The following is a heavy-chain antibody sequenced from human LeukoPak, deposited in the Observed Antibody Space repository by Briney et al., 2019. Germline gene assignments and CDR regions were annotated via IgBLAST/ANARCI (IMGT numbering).Heavy chain of an antibody. V-gene: IGHV4-4*09. CDR2: IYTSGST. D-gene: IGHD1-26*01. Sequence: PSETLSLTCTVSGGSISSYYWSWIRQPPGKGLEWIGYIYTSGSTNYNPSLKSRVTISVDTSKNQFSLKLSSVTAADTAVYYCARHAGIVGATHVFDYWGQGTLVTVSS. CDR3: ARHAGIVGATHVFDY. J-gene: IGHJ4*02. CDR1: GGSISSYY.